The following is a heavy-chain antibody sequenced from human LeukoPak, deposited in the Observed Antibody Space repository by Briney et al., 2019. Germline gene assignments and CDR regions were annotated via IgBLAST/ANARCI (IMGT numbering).Heavy chain of an antibody. D-gene: IGHD3-3*01. CDR3: TTDDFWSGYYYYYYGMDV. J-gene: IGHJ6*02. Sequence: GGSLRLSCAASGFTFSSYAMSWVRQAPGKGLEWVSAISGSGGSTYYADSVKGRFTISRDNSKNTLYLQMNSLRAEDTAVYYCTTDDFWSGYYYYYYGMDVWGQGTTVTVSS. CDR2: ISGSGGST. CDR1: GFTFSSYA. V-gene: IGHV3-23*01.